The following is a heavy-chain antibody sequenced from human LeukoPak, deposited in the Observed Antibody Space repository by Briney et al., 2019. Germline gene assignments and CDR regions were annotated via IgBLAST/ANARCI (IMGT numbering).Heavy chain of an antibody. CDR2: IYYSGST. CDR3: ARASHDILSGYFHVDY. V-gene: IGHV4-4*02. Sequence: PSGTLSLTCAVSGGSISSSNWWSWVRQPPGKGLEWIGYIYYSGSTNYNPSLKSRVTISVDTSKNQFSLKLSSVTAADTAVYYCARASHDILSGYFHVDYWGQGTLVTVSS. J-gene: IGHJ4*02. D-gene: IGHD3-9*01. CDR1: GGSISSSNW.